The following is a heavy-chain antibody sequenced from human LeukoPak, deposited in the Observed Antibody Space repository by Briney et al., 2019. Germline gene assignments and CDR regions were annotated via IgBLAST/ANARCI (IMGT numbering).Heavy chain of an antibody. J-gene: IGHJ4*02. CDR2: ISGSGGST. D-gene: IGHD2-8*01. CDR3: AKDVVLMVYAIFYY. CDR1: GFTFSSYA. Sequence: SGGSLRLSCAASGFTFSSYAMSWVRQAPGKGLEWVSAISGSGGSTYYADSVKGRFTISRDNSKNTLYLQMNSLRAEDTAVYYCAKDVVLMVYAIFYYWGQGTLVTVSS. V-gene: IGHV3-23*01.